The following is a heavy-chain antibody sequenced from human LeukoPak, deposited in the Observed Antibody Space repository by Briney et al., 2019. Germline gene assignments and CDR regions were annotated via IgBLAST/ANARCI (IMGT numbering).Heavy chain of an antibody. J-gene: IGHJ5*02. Sequence: TSQTLSLTCTVSGGSISSGSYYWSWIRQPAGKGLEWIGRIYSSGSTNYNPSLKSRVTISLDTSKNQFSLQLNSVTPEDTAVYYCARDRDKGMYNWFDPWGQGTLVTVSS. CDR3: ARDRDKGMYNWFDP. CDR1: GGSISSGSYY. V-gene: IGHV4-61*02. CDR2: IYSSGST. D-gene: IGHD2-15*01.